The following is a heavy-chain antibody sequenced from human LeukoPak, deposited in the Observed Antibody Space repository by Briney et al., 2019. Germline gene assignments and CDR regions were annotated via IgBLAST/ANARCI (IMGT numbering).Heavy chain of an antibody. J-gene: IGHJ4*02. CDR3: ARFFAQKNSSSSWGYYFDY. CDR2: INSNSGGT. CDR1: CCTFTGYY. V-gene: IGHV1-2*06. Sequence: ASVKVSCKASCCTFTGYYMHWVRQAPGQGLEWMGRINSNSGGTNYAQKFQGRVTMTRDTSISTAYMELSRLRSDDTAVYYCARFFAQKNSSSSWGYYFDYWGQGTLVTVSS. D-gene: IGHD6-6*01.